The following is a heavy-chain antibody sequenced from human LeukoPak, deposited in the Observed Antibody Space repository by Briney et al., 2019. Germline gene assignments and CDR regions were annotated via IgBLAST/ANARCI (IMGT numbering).Heavy chain of an antibody. Sequence: PGGSLRLSCAASGFTVSTNYLTWVRQVPGRGLEWVSYMYSNGATFYADSVQGRFTISRDSSRNTLYLQMNSLRVEDTAVYYCARGYNWHFDYWGQGALVTVSS. V-gene: IGHV3-53*01. CDR1: GFTVSTNY. CDR2: MYSNGAT. CDR3: ARGYNWHFDY. D-gene: IGHD5-24*01. J-gene: IGHJ4*02.